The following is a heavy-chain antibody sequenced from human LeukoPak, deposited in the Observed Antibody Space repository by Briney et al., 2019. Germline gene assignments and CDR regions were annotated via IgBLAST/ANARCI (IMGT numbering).Heavy chain of an antibody. CDR2: ISGSGGST. J-gene: IGHJ3*02. Sequence: PGGSLRLSCAASGCTFNSYAMSWVRQAPGKGLEWVSAISGSGGSTYYADSVKGRFTISRDNSKNTLYLQMNSLRAEDTAIYYCARTLRLKTPRAFDIWGQGTIVTVSS. D-gene: IGHD3-3*01. V-gene: IGHV3-23*01. CDR1: GCTFNSYA. CDR3: ARTLRLKTPRAFDI.